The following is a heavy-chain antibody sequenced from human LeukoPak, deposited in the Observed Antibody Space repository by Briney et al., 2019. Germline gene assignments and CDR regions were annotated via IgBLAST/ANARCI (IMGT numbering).Heavy chain of an antibody. J-gene: IGHJ6*03. Sequence: GGTLRLSCAASGFTSSSYGMSWARQAPGKGLEWVSAISGSGGSTYYADSVKGRFTISRDNSKNTLYLQMNSLRAEDTAVYYCARTFYSSSWYSNYYYYYYMDVWGKGTTVTVSS. CDR3: ARTFYSSSWYSNYYYYYYMDV. D-gene: IGHD6-13*01. CDR1: GFTSSSYG. CDR2: ISGSGGST. V-gene: IGHV3-23*01.